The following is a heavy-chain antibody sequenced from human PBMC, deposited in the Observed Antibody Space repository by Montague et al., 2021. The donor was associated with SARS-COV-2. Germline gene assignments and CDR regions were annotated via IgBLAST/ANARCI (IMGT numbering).Heavy chain of an antibody. J-gene: IGHJ4*02. CDR2: ILSGGRT. CDR3: TKDWDY. Sequence: SLRLSCAASGFTVSTFDMTWVRQAPGKGLECVSVILSGGRTFCAASVKGRFTISRDDSTDTLYLHMNSLRGEDTAIYYCTKDWDYWGQGALVTVSS. CDR1: GFTVSTFD. V-gene: IGHV3-23*03.